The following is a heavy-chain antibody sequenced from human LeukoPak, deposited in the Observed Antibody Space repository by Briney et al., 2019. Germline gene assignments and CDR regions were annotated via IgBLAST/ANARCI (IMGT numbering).Heavy chain of an antibody. V-gene: IGHV4-39*07. Sequence: PSETLSLTCTVSGGSISSSSYYWGWIRQPPGKGLEWIGSIYYSGSTYYNPSLKSRVTISVDTSKNQFSLKLNSVTAADTAVYYCARVGGMVRGVIAPHFDYWGQGTLVTVSS. J-gene: IGHJ4*02. CDR3: ARVGGMVRGVIAPHFDY. D-gene: IGHD3-10*01. CDR2: IYYSGST. CDR1: GGSISSSSYY.